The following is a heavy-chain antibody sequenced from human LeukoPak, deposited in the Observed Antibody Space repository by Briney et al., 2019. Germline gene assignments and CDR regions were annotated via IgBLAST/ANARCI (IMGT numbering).Heavy chain of an antibody. J-gene: IGHJ4*02. D-gene: IGHD6-19*01. CDR2: IWYDGSNK. Sequence: GRSLRLSCAASGFTFSSYGMHWVRQAPGKGLEWVAVIWYDGSNKYYADSVKGRFTISRDNSKSTLYLQMNSLRAEDTAVYYCAREQWLVGWDYWGQGTLVTVSS. V-gene: IGHV3-33*01. CDR3: AREQWLVGWDY. CDR1: GFTFSSYG.